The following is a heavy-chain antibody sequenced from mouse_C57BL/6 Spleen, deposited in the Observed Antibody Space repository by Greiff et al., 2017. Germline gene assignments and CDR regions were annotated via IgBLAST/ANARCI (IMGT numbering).Heavy chain of an antibody. V-gene: IGHV14-4*01. CDR3: TSTGRNPDWFAY. J-gene: IGHJ3*01. CDR2: IDPENGDT. Sequence: VQLQQSGAELVRPGASVKLSCTASGFNITDDDMHWVQQRPEQGLEWIGWIDPENGDTEYASKFQGKATITADTSSNTAYLQLSSRTSEDTAVYFCTSTGRNPDWFAYWGQGTLVTVSA. CDR1: GFNITDDD. D-gene: IGHD1-1*01.